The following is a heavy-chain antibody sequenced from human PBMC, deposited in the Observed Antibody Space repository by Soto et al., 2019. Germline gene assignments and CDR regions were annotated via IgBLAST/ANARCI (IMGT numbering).Heavy chain of an antibody. CDR3: ARDLQSGNYYGMDV. J-gene: IGHJ6*02. D-gene: IGHD4-4*01. CDR1: GGTFSSYA. Sequence: SVKVSCKXSGGTFSSYAISWVRQAPGQGLEWMGGIIPIFGTASYAQKFQGRVTITADKSTSTAYMELSSLRSEDTAVYYCARDLQSGNYYGMDVWGQGTTVTSP. V-gene: IGHV1-69*06. CDR2: IIPIFGTA.